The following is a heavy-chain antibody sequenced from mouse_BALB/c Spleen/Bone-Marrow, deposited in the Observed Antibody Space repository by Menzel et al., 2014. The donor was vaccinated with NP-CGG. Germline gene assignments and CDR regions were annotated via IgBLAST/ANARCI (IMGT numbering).Heavy chain of an antibody. J-gene: IGHJ1*01. Sequence: DVMLVESGGGLVQPGGSRKLSCAASGFTFSSFGMHWVRRAPEKGLEWVAYISSGSSTIYYADTVKGRFTISRDNPKNAQFQQMTSLRSEDTAMYYCARDRYDEYFDVWGAGTTVTVSS. CDR3: ARDRYDEYFDV. D-gene: IGHD2-14*01. V-gene: IGHV5-17*02. CDR1: GFTFSSFG. CDR2: ISSGSSTI.